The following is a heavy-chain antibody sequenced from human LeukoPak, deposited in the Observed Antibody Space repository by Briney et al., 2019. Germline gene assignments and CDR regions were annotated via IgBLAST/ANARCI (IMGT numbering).Heavy chain of an antibody. CDR3: ARDPSLFAGFFDY. CDR2: MYYSGST. CDR1: GGSISRYY. J-gene: IGHJ4*02. V-gene: IGHV4-59*01. D-gene: IGHD3-9*01. Sequence: SETLSLTCTVSGGSISRYYWSWIRQPPGKGLEWIGYMYYSGSTKYNPSLKSRVTISVDTSKNQFSLKLSSVTAADTAVYYCARDPSLFAGFFDYWGQGSLVTVSS.